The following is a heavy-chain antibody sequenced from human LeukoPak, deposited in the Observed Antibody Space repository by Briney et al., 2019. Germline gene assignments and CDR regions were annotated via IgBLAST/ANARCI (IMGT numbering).Heavy chain of an antibody. Sequence: KPSETLSLTCTFSCGSISTYYWTWIRKPPGKGLEWIGSNHYSGSTYYNPSLKSRVTISVDTSKNQFSLKLSSVTAADTAVYYCARQGHPLYGGNSFLNYWGQGTLVTVSS. CDR3: ARQGHPLYGGNSFLNY. CDR1: CGSISTYY. D-gene: IGHD4-23*01. CDR2: NHYSGST. V-gene: IGHV4-59*04. J-gene: IGHJ4*02.